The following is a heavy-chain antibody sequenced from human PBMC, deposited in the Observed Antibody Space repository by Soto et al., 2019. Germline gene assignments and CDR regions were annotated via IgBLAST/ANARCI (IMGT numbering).Heavy chain of an antibody. Sequence: QVQLQESGPGLVKPSETLSLTCTVSGGSVSSVSYYWSWIRQPPGKGLEWIGYVYYSGRTNYNPSLKSRVTISVDTSKNQFSLKLTSVTAADTAVYYCARDRVTTPRFYDYWGQGNLVTVSS. J-gene: IGHJ4*02. V-gene: IGHV4-61*01. CDR2: VYYSGRT. CDR1: GGSVSSVSYY. CDR3: ARDRVTTPRFYDY. D-gene: IGHD2-21*02.